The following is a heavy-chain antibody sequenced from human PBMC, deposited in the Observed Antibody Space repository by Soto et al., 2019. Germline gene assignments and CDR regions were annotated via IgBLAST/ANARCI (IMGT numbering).Heavy chain of an antibody. CDR2: INHSGST. D-gene: IGHD1-26*01. CDR3: ARGVGATIAKPNFDY. Sequence: SETLSLTCAVYGGSFSGYYWSWIRQPPGKGLEWIGEINHSGSTNYNPSLKSRVTISVDTSKNQFSLKLSSVTAADTAVYYCARGVGATIAKPNFDYWGQGTLVTVSS. CDR1: GGSFSGYY. J-gene: IGHJ4*02. V-gene: IGHV4-34*01.